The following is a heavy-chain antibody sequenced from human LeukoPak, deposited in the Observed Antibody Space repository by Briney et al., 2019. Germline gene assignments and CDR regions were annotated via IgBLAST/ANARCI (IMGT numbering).Heavy chain of an antibody. CDR2: IIPIFGTA. J-gene: IGHJ6*04. CDR3: ATGSQYSSGWDPGHYYGMDV. V-gene: IGHV1-69*06. D-gene: IGHD6-19*01. CDR1: GGTFSSYA. Sequence: SVKVSCKASGGTFSSYAISWVRQAPGQGLEWMGGIIPIFGTANYAQKFQGRVTITADKSTSTAYMELSGLRSEDTAVCYCATGSQYSSGWDPGHYYGMDVWGKGTTVTVSS.